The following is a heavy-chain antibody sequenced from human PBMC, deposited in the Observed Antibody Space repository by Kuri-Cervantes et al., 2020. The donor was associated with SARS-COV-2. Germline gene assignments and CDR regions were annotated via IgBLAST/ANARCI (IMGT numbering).Heavy chain of an antibody. Sequence: GESLKISCAASGFTFSSYAMHWVRQAPGKGLEWVSSISSSSSYIYYADSVKGRFTISRDNAKNSLYLQMNSLRAEDTAVYYCARDPYNWNRYYFDYWGQGTLVTVSS. CDR1: GFTFSSYA. CDR3: ARDPYNWNRYYFDY. J-gene: IGHJ4*02. CDR2: ISSSSSYI. V-gene: IGHV3-21*01. D-gene: IGHD1-20*01.